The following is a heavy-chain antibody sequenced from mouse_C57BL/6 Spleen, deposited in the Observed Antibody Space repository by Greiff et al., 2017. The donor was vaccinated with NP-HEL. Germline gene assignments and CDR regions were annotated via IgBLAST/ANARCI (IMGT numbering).Heavy chain of an antibody. CDR3: ASHGHYGNYWFAY. Sequence: VQVVESGAELVKPGASVKISCKASGYAFSSYWMNWVKQRPGKGLEWIGQIYPGDGDTNYNGKFKGKATLTADKSSSTAYMQLSSLTSEDSAVYFCASHGHYGNYWFAYWGQGTLVTVSA. D-gene: IGHD2-1*01. J-gene: IGHJ3*01. CDR2: IYPGDGDT. CDR1: GYAFSSYW. V-gene: IGHV1-80*01.